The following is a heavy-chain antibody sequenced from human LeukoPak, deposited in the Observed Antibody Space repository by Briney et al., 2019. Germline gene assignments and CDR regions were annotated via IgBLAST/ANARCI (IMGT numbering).Heavy chain of an antibody. Sequence: PGGSLRPSCAASGFTFSSYSMNWVRQAPGKGLEWVSSISSSSSYIYYADSVKGRLTISRDNAKNSLYLQMNSLRAEDTAVYYCARDQRRAAAGTGSWGQGTLVTVSS. D-gene: IGHD6-13*01. CDR3: ARDQRRAAAGTGS. CDR1: GFTFSSYS. J-gene: IGHJ4*02. CDR2: ISSSSSYI. V-gene: IGHV3-21*01.